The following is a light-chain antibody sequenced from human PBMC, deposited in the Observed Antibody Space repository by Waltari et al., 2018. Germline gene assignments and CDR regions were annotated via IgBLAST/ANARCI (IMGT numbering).Light chain of an antibody. Sequence: DIQQTQSPSTLSTSIGDRVAITCRAIQTVSSWLAWYQQKPGKAPKRLMNTASSLESGVPARFSGSGSGTEFTLTISSLQPDDFATYYCQQYYRLPVTFGQGTKLEIK. CDR2: TAS. CDR1: QTVSSW. V-gene: IGKV1-5*03. J-gene: IGKJ2*01. CDR3: QQYYRLPVT.